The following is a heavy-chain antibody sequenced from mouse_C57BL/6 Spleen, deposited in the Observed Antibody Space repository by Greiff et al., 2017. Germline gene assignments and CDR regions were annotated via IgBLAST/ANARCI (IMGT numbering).Heavy chain of an antibody. V-gene: IGHV5-9-1*02. CDR2: ISSGGDYI. CDR1: GFTFSSYA. J-gene: IGHJ1*03. D-gene: IGHD2-12*01. Sequence: EVMLVQSGDGLVKPGGSLKLSCAASGFTFSSYAMSWVRQTPEKRLEWVAYISSGGDYIYYADTVKGRYTITRDNARNTLYLQMSSLKSEDTAMYYYTRDLRRGWYFDDWGTGTSVTVSS. CDR3: TRDLRRGWYFDD.